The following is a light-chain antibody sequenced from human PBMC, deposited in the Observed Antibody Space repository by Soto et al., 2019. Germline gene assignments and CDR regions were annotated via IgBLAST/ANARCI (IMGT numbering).Light chain of an antibody. CDR2: AAS. J-gene: IGKJ4*01. V-gene: IGKV1-9*01. CDR1: QDIGTS. CDR3: QQLNTYPLT. Sequence: DLQLTQSPSFLSASVRDRVTITCRASQDIGTSLAWYQQRPGKAPKFLITAASTSQSEVPPRFSGSGSGTEFTLTISSLQPEDLATYYCQQLNTYPLTFGGGTKVEI.